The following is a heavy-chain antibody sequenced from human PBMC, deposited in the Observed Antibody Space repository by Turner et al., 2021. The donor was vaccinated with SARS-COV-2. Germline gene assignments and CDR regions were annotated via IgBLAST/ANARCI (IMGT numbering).Heavy chain of an antibody. CDR2: IWYDSSNN. J-gene: IGHJ4*02. Sequence: QVLRLGSGGELGQSGRCLERPSPADGFAFSSYGMYWFRQAPGKVLQWVAVIWYDSSNNYYAASVKGRFTISRDTSKNPLYLQMNSLSAEDTAVYYCARALRHPNVDSETDYWGQGTLVPVSS. CDR3: ARALRHPNVDSETDY. V-gene: IGHV3-33*01. CDR1: GFAFSSYG. D-gene: IGHD4-17*01.